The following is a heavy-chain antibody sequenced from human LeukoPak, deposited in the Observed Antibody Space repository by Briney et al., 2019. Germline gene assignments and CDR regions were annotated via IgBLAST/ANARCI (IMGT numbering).Heavy chain of an antibody. CDR1: GFTFSSNA. V-gene: IGHV3-23*01. Sequence: GGSLRLSCAASGFTFSSNAMSWVRQAPGEGLEWVSATSGSGGSTYYGDSVKGRLTISRDNSKHTQYLQMSSLRAEDTAVYYCAKRSIRAVAATLVDFDYWGQGTLVTVAS. CDR3: AKRSIRAVAATLVDFDY. CDR2: TSGSGGST. J-gene: IGHJ4*02. D-gene: IGHD6-19*01.